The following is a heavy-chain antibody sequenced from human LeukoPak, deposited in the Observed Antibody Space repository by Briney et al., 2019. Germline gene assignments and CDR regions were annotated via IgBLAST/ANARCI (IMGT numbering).Heavy chain of an antibody. D-gene: IGHD5-18*01. CDR2: IYYSGST. V-gene: IGHV4-39*07. Sequence: PSETLSLTCTVSGGSISSSSYYWGWIRQPPGKGLEWIGSIYYSGSTYYNPSLKSRVTMSVDTSKNQFSLKLSSVTAADTAVYYCARGPTSTWIQLWGVFDYWGQGTLVTVSS. CDR3: ARGPTSTWIQLWGVFDY. CDR1: GGSISSSSYY. J-gene: IGHJ4*02.